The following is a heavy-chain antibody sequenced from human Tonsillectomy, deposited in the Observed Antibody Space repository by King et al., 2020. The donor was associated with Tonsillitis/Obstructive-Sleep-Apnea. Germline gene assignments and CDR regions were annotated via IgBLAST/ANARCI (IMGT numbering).Heavy chain of an antibody. V-gene: IGHV4-39*01. CDR1: GGSVSSSSYY. Sequence: QLQESGPRLVKPSETLSLTCSVSGGSVSSSSYYWGWIRQPPGKGLEWIGSMSFSGRTYYNPSLKSRVTISGDTSKNQCSLKPSSVTAADTAGYYCARQKGGTGDPIDYWGQGTLVTVSS. CDR2: MSFSGRT. J-gene: IGHJ4*02. D-gene: IGHD7-27*01. CDR3: ARQKGGTGDPIDY.